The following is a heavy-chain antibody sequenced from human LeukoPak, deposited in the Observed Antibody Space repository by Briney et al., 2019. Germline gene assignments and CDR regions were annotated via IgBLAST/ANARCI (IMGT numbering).Heavy chain of an antibody. CDR2: IYSGGST. V-gene: IGHV3-53*01. J-gene: IGHJ4*02. D-gene: IGHD6-13*01. CDR3: ARLKADIAGEGSIDY. CDR1: GFTVSSNY. Sequence: GGSLRLSCAASGFTVSSNYMSWVRQAPGKGLEWVSVIYSGGSTYYADSVKGRFTISRDNSKNTLYLQMNSLRAEDTAVYYCARLKADIAGEGSIDYWGQGTLVTVSS.